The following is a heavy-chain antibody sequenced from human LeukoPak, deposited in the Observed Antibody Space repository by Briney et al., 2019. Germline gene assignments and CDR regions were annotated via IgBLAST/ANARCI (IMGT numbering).Heavy chain of an antibody. V-gene: IGHV3-23*01. D-gene: IGHD5-24*01. CDR1: GFTFSNYP. CDR2: IVGGGGST. CDR3: AKDWRWLPR. Sequence: HPGGSLRLSCTASGFTFSNYPMSWVRQAPAKGLEWVAAIVGGGGSTYYADSVKGRFTISRDNSKNTMYLQMNSLRAEDTAVYYCAKDWRWLPRWGQGTLVTVSS. J-gene: IGHJ4*02.